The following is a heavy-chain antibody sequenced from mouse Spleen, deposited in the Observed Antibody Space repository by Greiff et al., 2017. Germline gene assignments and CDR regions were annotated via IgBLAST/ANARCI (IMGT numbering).Heavy chain of an antibody. D-gene: IGHD2-5*01. CDR2: IWSDGST. CDR3: ARHNSNYEDYYAMDY. Sequence: VKVVESGPGLVAPSQSLSITCTVSGFSLTSYGVHWVRQPPGKGLEWLVVIWSDGSTTYNSALKSRLSISKDNSKSQVFLKMNSLQTDDTAMYYCARHNSNYEDYYAMDYWGQGTSVTVSS. CDR1: GFSLTSYG. J-gene: IGHJ4*01. V-gene: IGHV2-6-1*01.